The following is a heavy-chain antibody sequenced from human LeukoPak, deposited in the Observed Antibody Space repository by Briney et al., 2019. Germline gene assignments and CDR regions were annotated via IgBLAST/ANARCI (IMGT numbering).Heavy chain of an antibody. CDR1: GFTFSSYE. CDR2: ISRSGDTI. Sequence: PGGTLRLSCAASGFTFSSYEMNWVRQPPGQGLEWVSYISRSGDTIFYADSVKGRFTISRDNAKNSLFLQMNSLRAEDTAVYYCARGRRDGYNDYWGQGTLVTVSS. V-gene: IGHV3-48*03. CDR3: ARGRRDGYNDY. D-gene: IGHD5-24*01. J-gene: IGHJ4*02.